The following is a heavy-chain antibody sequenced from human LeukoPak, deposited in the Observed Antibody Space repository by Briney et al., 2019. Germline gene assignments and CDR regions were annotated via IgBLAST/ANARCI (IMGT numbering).Heavy chain of an antibody. CDR2: IIPIFGIA. D-gene: IGHD3-22*01. V-gene: IGHV1-69*04. J-gene: IGHJ3*02. CDR1: GGTFSSYA. Sequence: SVKVSCKASGGTFSSYAISWVRQAPGQGLEWMGRIIPIFGIANYARKFQGRVTITADKSTSTAYMEPSSLRSEDTAVYYCARIAEPYYYDSGYAFDIWGQGTMVTVSS. CDR3: ARIAEPYYYDSGYAFDI.